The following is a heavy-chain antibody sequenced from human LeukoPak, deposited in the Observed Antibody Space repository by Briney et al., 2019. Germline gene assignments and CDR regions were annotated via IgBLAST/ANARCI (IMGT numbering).Heavy chain of an antibody. Sequence: ASVKVSCKASGYTFTSYYMHWVRQAPGQGLEWMGIINPSGGSTSYAQKFQGRVTMTRDTSTSTVYMELSSLRFEDTAVYYCARDWTDIVVVPAAMRYYYYMDVWGKGTTVTVSS. V-gene: IGHV1-46*01. J-gene: IGHJ6*03. CDR1: GYTFTSYY. CDR3: ARDWTDIVVVPAAMRYYYYMDV. D-gene: IGHD2-2*01. CDR2: INPSGGST.